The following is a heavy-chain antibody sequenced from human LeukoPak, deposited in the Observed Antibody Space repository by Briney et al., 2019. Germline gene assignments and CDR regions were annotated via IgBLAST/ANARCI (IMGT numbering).Heavy chain of an antibody. CDR2: IDSDGRST. V-gene: IGHV3-74*01. J-gene: IGHJ3*01. CDR1: GFTFSPYW. Sequence: PGGSLRLSCAASGFTFSPYWMHWVRQGPGKGLVWVSRIDSDGRSTIYADSVKGRFTISRDSAKNTLYLQMDSLRAEDTAVYYCARGGGDHAFDVWGQGTMVTVSS. CDR3: ARGGGDHAFDV. D-gene: IGHD2-21*02.